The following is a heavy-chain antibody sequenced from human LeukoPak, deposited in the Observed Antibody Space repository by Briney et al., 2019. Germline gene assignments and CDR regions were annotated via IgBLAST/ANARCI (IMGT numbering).Heavy chain of an antibody. Sequence: GASVKVSCKASGYTFTGYAMNWVRQAPGQGLEWMGWINTNTGNPTYAQGFTGRFVFSLDTSVSTAYLQVSSLKAEDTAVYYCASLTKNFDYWGQGTLVTVSS. CDR1: GYTFTGYA. J-gene: IGHJ4*02. CDR3: ASLTKNFDY. D-gene: IGHD3-3*01. CDR2: INTNTGNP. V-gene: IGHV7-4-1*02.